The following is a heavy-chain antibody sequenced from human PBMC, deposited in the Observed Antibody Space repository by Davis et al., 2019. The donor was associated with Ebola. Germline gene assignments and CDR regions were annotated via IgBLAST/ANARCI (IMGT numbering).Heavy chain of an antibody. CDR1: GYSFVGYG. Sequence: ASVKVSCKASGYSFVGYGIAWVRQAPGQGLEWMGWIAPPDGDTNYAQDFLGRVTMTTDTSTTTASMELSSLRSDDTAVYYCARRKCGNTCYSEHYLDYWGQGTLVTVSS. CDR3: ARRKCGNTCYSEHYLDY. CDR2: IAPPDGDT. D-gene: IGHD2-15*01. J-gene: IGHJ4*02. V-gene: IGHV1-18*01.